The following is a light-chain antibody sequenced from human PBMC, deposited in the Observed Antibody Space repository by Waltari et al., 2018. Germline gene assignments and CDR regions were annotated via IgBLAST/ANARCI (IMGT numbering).Light chain of an antibody. V-gene: IGLV2-14*01. CDR3: SSYTSSSRYV. CDR2: EVS. Sequence: QSALTQPASVSGSPGQSITISCTGTSSDVGGYNYFSWYQQHPGKAPKLMIYEVSNRPSGVSNRFSGSKSGNTASLTISGLQAEDEADYYCSSYTSSSRYVFGTGTKVTVL. J-gene: IGLJ1*01. CDR1: SSDVGGYNY.